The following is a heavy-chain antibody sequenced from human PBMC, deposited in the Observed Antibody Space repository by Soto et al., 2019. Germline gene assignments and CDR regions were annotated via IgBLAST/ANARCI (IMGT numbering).Heavy chain of an antibody. V-gene: IGHV1-69*13. Sequence: SVKVSCKASGGTFSSYAISWVRQAPGQGLEWMGGIIPIFGTANYAQKFQGRVTITADESTSTAYMELSSLRSEDTAVYYCARVVRDYYDSSGYSSGNNWFDPGAREPWSPSPQ. CDR1: GGTFSSYA. CDR2: IIPIFGTA. J-gene: IGHJ5*02. D-gene: IGHD3-22*01. CDR3: ARVVRDYYDSSGYSSGNNWFDP.